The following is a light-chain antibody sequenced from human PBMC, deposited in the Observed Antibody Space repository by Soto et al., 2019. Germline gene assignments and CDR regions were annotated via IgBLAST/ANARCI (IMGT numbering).Light chain of an antibody. CDR2: AAS. J-gene: IGKJ1*01. CDR3: QQSFSPRT. CDR1: QSISNS. V-gene: IGKV1-39*01. Sequence: DFQMTQSPSSLSASVGDRVTITCRASQSISNSLNWYQTKVGKAPKLLIYAASTLHTGVPPRFTGSGSGTDFTLTISSLQPEDFATYYCQQSFSPRTFGQGTKVESK.